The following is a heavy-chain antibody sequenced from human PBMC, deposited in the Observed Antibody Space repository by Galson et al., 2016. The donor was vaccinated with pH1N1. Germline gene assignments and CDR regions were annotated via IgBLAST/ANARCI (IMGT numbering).Heavy chain of an antibody. V-gene: IGHV1-69*10. CDR2: IIPIFGIT. Sequence: SVKVSCKASGGTFSNSAINWVRQAPGQGLEWMGGIIPIFGITNYAQKFLGRVTITADRSTSTAYMELSSLTSEDTAVYFCSTSLDYSQIFDYWGHGTLVTVSS. CDR3: STSLDYSQIFDY. D-gene: IGHD4-11*01. J-gene: IGHJ4*01. CDR1: GGTFSNSA.